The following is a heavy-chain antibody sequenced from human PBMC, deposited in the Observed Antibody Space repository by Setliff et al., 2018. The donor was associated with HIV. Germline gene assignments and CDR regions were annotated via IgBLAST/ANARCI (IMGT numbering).Heavy chain of an antibody. J-gene: IGHJ4*02. CDR3: ARETPNSGWYRKEGYYFDY. V-gene: IGHV3-23*01. CDR2: ISDNGGST. CDR1: GFTFNKYN. Sequence: GGSLRLSCAASGFTFNKYNMSWVRQAPGKGLEWVSAISDNGGSTYYADSMEGRFTISRDNSKNTLYLQMNSLRPEDTALYYCARETPNSGWYRKEGYYFDYWGQGTPVTVSS. D-gene: IGHD6-19*01.